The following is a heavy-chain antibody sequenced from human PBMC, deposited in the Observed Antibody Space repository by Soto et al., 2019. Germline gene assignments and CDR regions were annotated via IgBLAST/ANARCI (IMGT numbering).Heavy chain of an antibody. D-gene: IGHD3-22*01. J-gene: IGHJ4*02. CDR2: ISSSATYI. CDR3: ARYGYYYHSSTYSGY. Sequence: GGSLRLSCASSGFTVSSNYMNWVRQAPGKGLEWVSSISSSATYIDYADSVKGRFTISRDNAKSSLYLQMNSLRAEDTGVYYCARYGYYYHSSTYSGYWGQGTPVTVSS. CDR1: GFTVSSNY. V-gene: IGHV3-21*06.